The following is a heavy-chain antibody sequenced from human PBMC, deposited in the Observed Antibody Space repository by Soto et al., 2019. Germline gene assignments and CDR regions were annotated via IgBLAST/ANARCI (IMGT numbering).Heavy chain of an antibody. V-gene: IGHV4-4*02. CDR2: IYRTGST. CDR1: GGSFTSNHL. Sequence: SETRSLTGAVSGGSFTSNHLLTWVRQPPGQGLEWIGEIYRTGSTNYNPSLKSRVTISLDKSENQFSLKVTSLTAADMAVYYCASRDPGTSVDYWGQGTLVTGSS. D-gene: IGHD1-7*01. J-gene: IGHJ4*02. CDR3: ASRDPGTSVDY.